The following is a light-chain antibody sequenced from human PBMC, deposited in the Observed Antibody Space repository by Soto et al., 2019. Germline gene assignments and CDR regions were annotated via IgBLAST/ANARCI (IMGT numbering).Light chain of an antibody. V-gene: IGKV3-11*01. CDR2: DAS. Sequence: EIVLTQSAASLSLSPGERATLSYRASQSVSSYLAWYQQKPGQAPRLLIYDASNGATGIPARFSGSGSGTDFTLTISSLEPEDFAVYYCQQRSNWPRTFGQGTKLEIK. CDR1: QSVSSY. J-gene: IGKJ2*01. CDR3: QQRSNWPRT.